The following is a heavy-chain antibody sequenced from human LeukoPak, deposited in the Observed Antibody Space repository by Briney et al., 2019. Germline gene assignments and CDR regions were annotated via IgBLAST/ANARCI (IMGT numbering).Heavy chain of an antibody. CDR1: EYSFTNYR. D-gene: IGHD3-22*01. Sequence: GESLKISCQGSEYSFTNYRINWVRQAPGKGLEWMGAIYPGDSDTRYSPSFQGQVTISADQSISTAYLQWSSLKASDTAMYYCARLNYYDSSGYFPSPFDYWGQGTLVTVSS. V-gene: IGHV5-51*01. CDR2: IYPGDSDT. J-gene: IGHJ4*02. CDR3: ARLNYYDSSGYFPSPFDY.